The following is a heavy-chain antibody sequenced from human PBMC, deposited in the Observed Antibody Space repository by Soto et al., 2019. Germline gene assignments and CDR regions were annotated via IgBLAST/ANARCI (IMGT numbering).Heavy chain of an antibody. V-gene: IGHV3-53*01. D-gene: IGHD3-10*01. Sequence: EVQLVESGGGLIQPGGCLRLCCAASGLTVSNAYMAWVRQAPGMGLEWVSVIYDNGTTYYADSVKGRFTISRDTSTNTLSLQMDSLRAEDTAVYYCVRPLPSGRNYGLDVWGQGTTVTVSS. CDR3: VRPLPSGRNYGLDV. J-gene: IGHJ6*02. CDR2: IYDNGTT. CDR1: GLTVSNAY.